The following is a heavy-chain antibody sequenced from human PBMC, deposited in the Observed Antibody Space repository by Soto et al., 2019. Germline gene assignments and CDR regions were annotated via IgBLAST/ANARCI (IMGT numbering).Heavy chain of an antibody. D-gene: IGHD4-4*01. CDR1: GYTFTNSG. CDR2: IRVNNGDT. Sequence: QVQLVQSGAEVKKPGASVKVSCKASGYTFTNSGFSWVRQAPGQGLEWVGWIRVNNGDTHYAQKLQGRVTMTTDTATSTAFMELRSLRSDDTAVYYCARDLGYSYFYVHYCGQGTLITVSS. V-gene: IGHV1-18*01. CDR3: ARDLGYSYFYVHY. J-gene: IGHJ4*02.